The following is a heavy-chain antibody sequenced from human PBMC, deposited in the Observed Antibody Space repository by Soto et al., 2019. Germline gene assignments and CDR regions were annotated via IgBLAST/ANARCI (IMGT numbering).Heavy chain of an antibody. V-gene: IGHV4-39*01. CDR2: IYGTGNT. CDR1: GGSITSSFY. CDR3: RSSSRYGTDV. J-gene: IGHJ6*02. D-gene: IGHD6-13*01. Sequence: QLQLQESGPGLVKPSETLSLSCTVSGGSITSSFYWGWIRQPPGKGLEWIGSIYGTGNTYYNPSLNGRVTISADTSKNQFALNLISVTAADTAVYYCRSSSRYGTDVWGQGATVTVS.